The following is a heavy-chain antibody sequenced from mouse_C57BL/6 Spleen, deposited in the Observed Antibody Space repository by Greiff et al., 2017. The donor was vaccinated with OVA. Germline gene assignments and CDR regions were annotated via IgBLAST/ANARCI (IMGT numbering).Heavy chain of an antibody. V-gene: IGHV1-55*01. J-gene: IGHJ4*01. CDR2: IYPGSGST. Sequence: QVQLKQPGAELVKPGASVKMSCKASGYTFTSYWITWVKQRPGQGLEWIGDIYPGSGSTNYNEKLKSKATLTVDTSSSTAYMQLSSLTSEDSAVYYCARESDYDAMDYWGQGTSVTVSS. CDR1: GYTFTSYW. CDR3: ARESDYDAMDY.